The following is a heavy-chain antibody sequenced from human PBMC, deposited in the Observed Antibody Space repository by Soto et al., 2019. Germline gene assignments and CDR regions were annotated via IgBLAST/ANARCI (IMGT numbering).Heavy chain of an antibody. CDR1: GFSFGSYS. V-gene: IGHV3-48*01. J-gene: IGHJ3*02. CDR3: ARLYTDFGFWSGSTHTFDI. CDR2: IDSSSDTI. Sequence: GRSLRLSCAASGFSFGSYSLNWVRQAPGKGLECVSYIDSSSDTIYYADSVRGRFTLSRDNAKNSLYLQMNSLRAEDTAVYYCARLYTDFGFWSGSTHTFDIWGQGTMVTVSS. D-gene: IGHD3-3*01.